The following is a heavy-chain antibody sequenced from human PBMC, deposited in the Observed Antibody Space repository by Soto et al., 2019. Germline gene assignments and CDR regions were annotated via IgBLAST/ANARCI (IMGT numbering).Heavy chain of an antibody. CDR3: ARHVSVDYFDY. J-gene: IGHJ4*02. Sequence: QLQLQESGPGLVKPSETLSLTCTVSGDSITSNSYFWAWIRQPPGKGLEWIGTVYYSGTTYYNPSLKSRVTIYVHRSKNKFSLKLSSVTAADTAVYYCARHVSVDYFDYWGQGALVTVSS. CDR2: VYYSGTT. V-gene: IGHV4-39*01. CDR1: GDSITSNSYF.